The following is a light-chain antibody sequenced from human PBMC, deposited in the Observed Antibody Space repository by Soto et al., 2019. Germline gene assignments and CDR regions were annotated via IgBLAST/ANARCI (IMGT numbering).Light chain of an antibody. Sequence: QSALTQPASVSGSPGQSITISCTGTNSDVGGYNYVSWYQHHPGKAPKLMIYDVSYRPSGVSNRFSGSKSGSTASLTISGLQAEDEADYYCSSYTSSSVVVFGGGTKVTVL. J-gene: IGLJ2*01. V-gene: IGLV2-14*03. CDR3: SSYTSSSVVV. CDR2: DVS. CDR1: NSDVGGYNY.